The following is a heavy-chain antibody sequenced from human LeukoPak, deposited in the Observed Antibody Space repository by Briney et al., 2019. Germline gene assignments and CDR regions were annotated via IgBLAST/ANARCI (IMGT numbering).Heavy chain of an antibody. D-gene: IGHD3-3*01. J-gene: IGHJ4*02. CDR2: IYHRGST. CDR3: ARGAEYYAIWRGYAGYSDY. Sequence: SETLSLTCTVSGYSISNGYYWGWVRQPPGKGLEWVGSIYHRGSTYYNPSLRSRVTISLDRSKKKFSLKLTSVTAADTAVYFCARGAEYYAIWRGYAGYSDYWGQGISVTVSS. CDR1: GYSISNGYY. V-gene: IGHV4-38-2*02.